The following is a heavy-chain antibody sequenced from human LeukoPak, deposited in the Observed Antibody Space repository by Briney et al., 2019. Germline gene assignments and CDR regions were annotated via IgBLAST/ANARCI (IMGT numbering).Heavy chain of an antibody. J-gene: IGHJ5*02. CDR1: GGSISSGSYY. CDR3: ARGSYDFWSGYSGGTWFDP. Sequence: SQTLSLTCTVSGGSISSGSYYWSWIRQPAGKGLEWIGRIYTSGSTNYNPSLKSRVTISVDTSKNQFSLKLSSVTAADTAVYYCARGSYDFWSGYSGGTWFDPWGQGTLVTVSS. CDR2: IYTSGST. V-gene: IGHV4-61*02. D-gene: IGHD3-3*01.